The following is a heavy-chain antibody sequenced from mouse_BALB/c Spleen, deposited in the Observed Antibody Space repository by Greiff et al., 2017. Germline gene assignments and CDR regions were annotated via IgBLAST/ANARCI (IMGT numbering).Heavy chain of an antibody. J-gene: IGHJ2*01. CDR1: GFTFSSYT. D-gene: IGHD2-3*01. Sequence: EVQRVESGGGLVQPGGSLKLSCAASGFTFSSYTMSWVRQTPEKRLEWVAYISNGGGSTYYPDTVKGRFTISRDNAKNTLYLQMSSLKSEDTAMYYCARHGNGYYDYWGQGTTLTVSS. CDR2: ISNGGGST. V-gene: IGHV5-12-2*01. CDR3: ARHGNGYYDY.